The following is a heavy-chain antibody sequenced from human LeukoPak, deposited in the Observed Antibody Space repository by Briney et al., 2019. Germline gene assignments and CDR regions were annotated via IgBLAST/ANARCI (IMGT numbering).Heavy chain of an antibody. Sequence: PSETLSLTCAVYGGSFSGYYWSWIRQPPEKGLEWVGEINDSGSTNSNPSLKSRVTVSVDTSKNQFSLKLSSVTAADTAVYYCARGGGNLLPYFDPKYYYYMDVWGKGTTVTVSS. CDR1: GGSFSGYY. CDR2: INDSGST. D-gene: IGHD3-9*01. J-gene: IGHJ6*03. V-gene: IGHV4-34*01. CDR3: ARGGGNLLPYFDPKYYYYMDV.